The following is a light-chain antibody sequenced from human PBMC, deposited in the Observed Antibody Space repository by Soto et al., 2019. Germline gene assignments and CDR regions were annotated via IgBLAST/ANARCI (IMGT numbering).Light chain of an antibody. Sequence: QSALTQPRSVSGTPGQSVTVSCIGTSSDVGDYNSVSWYQQHPGKAPKLMIYDVSKRPSGVPDRFSGSKSGNTASLTISGLQADYAADYYCCSYVGRYSYVFGIGTKLTVL. CDR2: DVS. V-gene: IGLV2-11*01. CDR3: CSYVGRYSYV. J-gene: IGLJ1*01. CDR1: SSDVGDYNS.